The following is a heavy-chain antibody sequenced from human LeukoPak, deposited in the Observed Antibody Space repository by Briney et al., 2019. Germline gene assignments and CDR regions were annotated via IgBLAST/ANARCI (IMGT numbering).Heavy chain of an antibody. V-gene: IGHV4-34*01. J-gene: IGHJ4*02. D-gene: IGHD3-16*02. CDR2: INHSGST. CDR3: ARGPAYYVWGSYRSRPLDY. CDR1: GGSFSGYY. Sequence: SETLSLTCAVYGGSFSGYYWSWIRQPPGKGLEWIGEINHSGSTNYNPSLKGRVTISVDTSKNQFSLKLSSVTAADTAVYYCARGPAYYVWGSYRSRPLDYWGQGTLVTVSS.